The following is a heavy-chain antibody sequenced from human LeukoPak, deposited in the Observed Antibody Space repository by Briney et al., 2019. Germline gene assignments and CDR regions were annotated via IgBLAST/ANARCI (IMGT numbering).Heavy chain of an antibody. CDR1: GFTFSSYW. V-gene: IGHV3-7*01. Sequence: EGSLRLSCAASGFTFSSYWMSWVRQAPGKGLEWVANIKQDGSEKYYVDSVKGRFTISRDNAKNSLYLQMNSLRAEDTAVYYCARTSGSHEAGAFDIWGQGTMVTVSS. D-gene: IGHD1-26*01. J-gene: IGHJ3*02. CDR3: ARTSGSHEAGAFDI. CDR2: IKQDGSEK.